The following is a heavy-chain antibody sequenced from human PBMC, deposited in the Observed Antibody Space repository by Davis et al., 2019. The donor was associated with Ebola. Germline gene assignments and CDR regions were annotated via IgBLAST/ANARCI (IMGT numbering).Heavy chain of an antibody. CDR1: GFTVSSIQ. CDR2: INHSGST. CDR3: ARHVWLASYYYYYGMDV. D-gene: IGHD6-19*01. V-gene: IGHV4-34*01. J-gene: IGHJ6*02. Sequence: ESLKISCAASGFTVSSIQMSWIRQPPGKGLEWIGEINHSGSTNYNPSLKSRVTISVDTSKNQFSLKLSSVTAADTAVYYCARHVWLASYYYYYGMDVWGQGTTVTVSS.